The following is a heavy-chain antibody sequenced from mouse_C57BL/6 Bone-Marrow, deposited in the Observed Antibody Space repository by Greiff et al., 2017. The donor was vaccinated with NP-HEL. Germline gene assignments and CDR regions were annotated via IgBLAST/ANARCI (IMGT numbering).Heavy chain of an antibody. V-gene: IGHV1-50*01. CDR3: AKGSKILYYFDY. Sequence: QVQLQQPGAELVKPGASVKLSCKASGYTFTSYWMQWVKQRPGQGLEWIGEIDPSDSYTNYNQTFKGKATLTVDTSSSTAYMQLSSLTSEDSAVYYCAKGSKILYYFDYWGQGTTLTVSS. D-gene: IGHD1-1*01. J-gene: IGHJ2*01. CDR1: GYTFTSYW. CDR2: IDPSDSYT.